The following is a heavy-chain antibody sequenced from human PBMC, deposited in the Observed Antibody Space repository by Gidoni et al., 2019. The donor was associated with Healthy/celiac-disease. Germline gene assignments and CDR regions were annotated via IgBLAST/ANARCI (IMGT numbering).Heavy chain of an antibody. CDR2: ISWNSGSI. D-gene: IGHD6-13*01. V-gene: IGHV3-9*01. CDR3: AKDSGTAAAGTIDY. Sequence: EVQLVESGGGLVQPGRSLRLSCAASGFTFDDYAMHWVRQAPGKGLEWVSGISWNSGSIGYADSVKGRFTISRDNAKNSLYLQMNSLRAEDTALYYCAKDSGTAAAGTIDYWGQGTLVTVSS. J-gene: IGHJ4*02. CDR1: GFTFDDYA.